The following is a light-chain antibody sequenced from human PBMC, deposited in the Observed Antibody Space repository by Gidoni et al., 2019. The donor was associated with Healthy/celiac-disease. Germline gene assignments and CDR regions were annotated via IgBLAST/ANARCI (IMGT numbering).Light chain of an antibody. CDR3: QQYNSYPWT. Sequence: DIQMTQSPSTLSASVGDRVTITCRASQSISSWLAWYQQKPGKAPKVLIYKASGLESGVPSRFSGSGSGTDFTLTISSLQPDDFATYHCQQYNSYPWTFGQGTKVEIK. CDR2: KAS. J-gene: IGKJ1*01. CDR1: QSISSW. V-gene: IGKV1-5*03.